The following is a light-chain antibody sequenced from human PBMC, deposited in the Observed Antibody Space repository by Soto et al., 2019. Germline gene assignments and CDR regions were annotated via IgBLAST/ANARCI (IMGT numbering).Light chain of an antibody. CDR2: WAP. Sequence: DIVMTQSPDSLAVSLGERPTINCKSSQSVLYSSNNKNYLAWYQQKPGQPPKLLIYWAPTRESGVPDRVSGSGSGTDFTLTISSLQAEDVAVYYCQQYYSAPPTFGQGTKVEIK. J-gene: IGKJ1*01. CDR1: QSVLYSSNNKNY. V-gene: IGKV4-1*01. CDR3: QQYYSAPPT.